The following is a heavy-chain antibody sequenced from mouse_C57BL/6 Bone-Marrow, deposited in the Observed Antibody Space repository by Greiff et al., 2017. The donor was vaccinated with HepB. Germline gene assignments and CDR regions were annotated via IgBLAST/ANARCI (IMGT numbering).Heavy chain of an antibody. CDR3: ASGNPYFDY. J-gene: IGHJ2*01. CDR2: ISYDGSN. Sequence: ESGPGLVKPSQSLSLTCSVTGYSITSGYYWNWLRQLPGNKLEWMGYISYDGSNNYNPSLKNRISITSDTSKNQFFLKLNSVTTEDTATYYCASGNPYFDYWGQGTTLTVSS. D-gene: IGHD2-1*01. CDR1: GYSITSGYY. V-gene: IGHV3-6*01.